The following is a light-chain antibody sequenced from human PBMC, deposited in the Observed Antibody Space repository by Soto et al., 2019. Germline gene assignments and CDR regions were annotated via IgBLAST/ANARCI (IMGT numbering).Light chain of an antibody. V-gene: IGKV3-15*01. CDR3: QQYNNWPGT. J-gene: IGKJ1*01. Sequence: EIVLTQSLDTLSVSPGERATLSCRASQSVCSKLAWYQQKPGQAPRLLFYGASTGATGIPARFSGSGSETEFTLSISSLQSEDFAVYYCQQYNNWPGTFGQGTKVDIK. CDR2: GAS. CDR1: QSVCSK.